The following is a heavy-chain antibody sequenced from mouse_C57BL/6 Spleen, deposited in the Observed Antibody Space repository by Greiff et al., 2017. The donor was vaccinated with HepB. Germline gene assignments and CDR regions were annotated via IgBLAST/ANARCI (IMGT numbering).Heavy chain of an antibody. CDR2: IYPRSGNT. CDR3: ARGAKGNHWYFDV. J-gene: IGHJ1*03. V-gene: IGHV1-81*01. Sequence: QVQLQQSGAELARPGASVKLSCKASGYTFTSYGISWVKQRTGQGLEWIGEIYPRSGNTYYNEKFKGKATLTAEKSSSTAYMELRSLTSEDAAVYFCARGAKGNHWYFDVWGTGTTVTVSS. D-gene: IGHD2-1*01. CDR1: GYTFTSYG.